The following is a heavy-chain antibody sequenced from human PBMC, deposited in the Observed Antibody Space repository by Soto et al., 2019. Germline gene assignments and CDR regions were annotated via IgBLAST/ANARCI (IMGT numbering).Heavy chain of an antibody. CDR1: GFTVSSNY. D-gene: IGHD3-22*01. Sequence: PGGSLRLSCAASGFTVSSNYMSWVRQAPGKGLEWVSVIYSGGSTYYADSVKGRFTISRDNSKNTLYLQMNSLRAEDTAVYYCARDNYYYDSGGIYYYYGMDVWGQGTTVTVSS. J-gene: IGHJ6*02. CDR3: ARDNYYYDSGGIYYYYGMDV. CDR2: IYSGGST. V-gene: IGHV3-53*01.